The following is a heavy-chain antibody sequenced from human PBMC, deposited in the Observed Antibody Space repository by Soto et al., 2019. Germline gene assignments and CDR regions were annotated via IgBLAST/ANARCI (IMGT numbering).Heavy chain of an antibody. D-gene: IGHD3-22*01. CDR3: AKDLSDYYDSSGSYDY. V-gene: IGHV3-23*01. CDR2: ISGSGGST. J-gene: IGHJ4*02. CDR1: GFTCSSYG. Sequence: VAPRLSCAASGFTCSSYGMHLVRRAPGKGLEWVSAISGSGGSTYYADSVKGRFTFSRDNSKNTLYLQMNSLRAEDTAVYYCAKDLSDYYDSSGSYDYWGQGTLVTVSS.